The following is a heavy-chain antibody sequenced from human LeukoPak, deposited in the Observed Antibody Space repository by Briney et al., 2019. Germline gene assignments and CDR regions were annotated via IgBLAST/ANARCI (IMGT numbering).Heavy chain of an antibody. CDR2: ISSSSSYT. Sequence: GGSLRLSCVASGFTFSDYYMSWIRQAPGKGLEWVSYISSSSSYTNYADSVKGRFTISRDNAKNSLYLQMNSLRAEDTAVYYCARAGRYCSSTSCSIPDYWGQGTLVTVSS. V-gene: IGHV3-11*06. J-gene: IGHJ4*02. CDR3: ARAGRYCSSTSCSIPDY. D-gene: IGHD2-2*01. CDR1: GFTFSDYY.